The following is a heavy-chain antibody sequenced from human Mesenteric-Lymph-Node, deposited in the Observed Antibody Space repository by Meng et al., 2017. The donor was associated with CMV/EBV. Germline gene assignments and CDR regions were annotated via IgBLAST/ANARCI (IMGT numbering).Heavy chain of an antibody. CDR1: FTFSNYA. V-gene: IGHV3-23*01. D-gene: IGHD6-13*01. CDR3: AKGRSSSSWYLGDYFDY. J-gene: IGHJ4*02. CDR2: ISGSGGST. Sequence: FTFSNYAMTWVRQAPGKGLEWVSAISGSGGSTYYVDSVKGRFTISRDNFKNTLYLQMSSLRAEDTAVYYCAKGRSSSSWYLGDYFDYWGQGTLVTVSS.